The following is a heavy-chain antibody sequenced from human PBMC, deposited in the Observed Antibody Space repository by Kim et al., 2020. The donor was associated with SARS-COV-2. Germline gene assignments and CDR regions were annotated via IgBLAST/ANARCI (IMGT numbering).Heavy chain of an antibody. CDR1: GFTFSSYA. J-gene: IGHJ6*02. V-gene: IGHV3-23*01. CDR3: AKHWGRVAQGTNGMDV. CDR2: ISGSGNT. Sequence: GGFLRLSCAASGFTFSSYAMSWVRQAPGKGLEWVSVISGSGNTYYADSVKGRFTISRDNSKNTLYLQMNSLRAEDTAVYYCAKHWGRVAQGTNGMDVWGQGTTVTVSS. D-gene: IGHD3-16*01.